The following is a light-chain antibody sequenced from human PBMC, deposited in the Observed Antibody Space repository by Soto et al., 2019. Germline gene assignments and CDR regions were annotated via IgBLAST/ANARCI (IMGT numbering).Light chain of an antibody. J-gene: IGLJ1*01. CDR2: EVS. CDR1: SSDVGGYNY. V-gene: IGLV2-8*01. CDR3: SSYAGSNNFCV. Sequence: QSALTQPPSASGSPGQSVTVSCTGTSSDVGGYNYVSWYQQHPGKAPKLIIYEVSERPSGVPDRFSGSKSGDTASLTVSGLQAEDEADYYCSSYAGSNNFCVFGTGTKVT.